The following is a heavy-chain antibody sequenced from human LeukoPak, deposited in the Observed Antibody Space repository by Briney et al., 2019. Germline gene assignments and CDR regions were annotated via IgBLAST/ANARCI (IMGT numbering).Heavy chain of an antibody. V-gene: IGHV4-34*01. CDR1: GGSFSGYY. CDR3: ARGPRLYYYDSSGYYYY. D-gene: IGHD3-22*01. J-gene: IGHJ4*02. CDR2: INHSGST. Sequence: SETLSLTCAVSGGSFSGYYWSWIRQPPGKGLEWIGEINHSGSTNYNQSPKSRVTISVATSKNQFSLKLSSVTASDTAVYFCARGPRLYYYDSSGYYYYWGQGTLVTVSS.